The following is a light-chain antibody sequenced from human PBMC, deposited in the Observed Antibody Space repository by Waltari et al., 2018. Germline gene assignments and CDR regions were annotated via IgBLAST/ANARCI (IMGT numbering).Light chain of an antibody. CDR3: SSYAGKYV. Sequence: QSALTQFPSASGSPGQSVTISCTGTSSDVGGNDSISWYQQHPGNAPKVIIYEVYKRPSGVPDRCSGSKSGNTASLTVSGLQAEDEANYYCSSYAGKYVFGGGTKLTVL. V-gene: IGLV2-8*01. J-gene: IGLJ3*02. CDR1: SSDVGGNDS. CDR2: EVY.